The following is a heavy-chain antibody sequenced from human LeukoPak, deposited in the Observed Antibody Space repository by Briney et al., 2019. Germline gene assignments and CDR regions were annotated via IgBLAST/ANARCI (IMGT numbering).Heavy chain of an antibody. V-gene: IGHV1-2*02. J-gene: IGHJ4*02. D-gene: IGHD6-19*01. CDR3: ARPWGSGWYEGFDY. CDR2: INPNSGDT. CDR1: GYTFTGYY. Sequence: ASVKVSCKASGYTFTGYYMHWVRQAPGQGLEWMGWINPNSGDTNYAQKFQGRVTMTRETSISTAYMELSRLTSDDTAVYYCARPWGSGWYEGFDYWGQGTLDSVSS.